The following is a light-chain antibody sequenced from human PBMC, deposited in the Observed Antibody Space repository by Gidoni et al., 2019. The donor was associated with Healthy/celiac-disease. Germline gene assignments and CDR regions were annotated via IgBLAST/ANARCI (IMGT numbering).Light chain of an antibody. CDR1: QSVSSSY. CDR2: GAS. Sequence: EIVLTQSPGTLSLSPGERATLSCRASQSVSSSYLAWYQQKPGQAPRLLIYGASSRATGIPDRFSGSGSGTDFTLTISRLDPEDFAVYYCQQYGSSPVTFGQXTKVEIK. V-gene: IGKV3-20*01. CDR3: QQYGSSPVT. J-gene: IGKJ1*01.